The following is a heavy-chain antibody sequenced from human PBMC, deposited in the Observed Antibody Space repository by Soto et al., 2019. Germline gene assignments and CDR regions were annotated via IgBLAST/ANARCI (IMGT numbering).Heavy chain of an antibody. CDR1: GFTFSIYA. CDR3: AKSLSALFSLGDFKY. J-gene: IGHJ4*02. CDR2: ISGSGTST. Sequence: SLRLSCAASGFTFSIYALNWVRQAPGKGLEWVAEISGSGTSTYYAPSVKGRFIISSDSSKNTLYLRMYSLRAEDTAMYYCAKSLSALFSLGDFKYWGQGALVTVSS. V-gene: IGHV3-23*01. D-gene: IGHD2-21*01.